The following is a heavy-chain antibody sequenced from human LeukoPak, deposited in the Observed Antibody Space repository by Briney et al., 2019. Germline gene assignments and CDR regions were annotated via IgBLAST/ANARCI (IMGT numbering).Heavy chain of an antibody. CDR3: ARERFYYDSSGYPYYFDY. D-gene: IGHD3-22*01. CDR1: GFTFSSYS. V-gene: IGHV3-21*01. J-gene: IGHJ4*02. Sequence: PGGSLRLSCAASGFTFSSYSMNWVRQAPGKGLEWVSSISNSSSYIYYADSAKGRFTISRDNAKNSLYLQMNSLRAEDTAVYYCARERFYYDSSGYPYYFDYWGQGTLVTVSS. CDR2: ISNSSSYI.